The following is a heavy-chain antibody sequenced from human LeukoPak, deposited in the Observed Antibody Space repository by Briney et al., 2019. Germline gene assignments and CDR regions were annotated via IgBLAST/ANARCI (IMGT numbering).Heavy chain of an antibody. Sequence: SETLSLTCTVSGGSMSNYWWNWVRQPPGKGLEWIGYIYYDGSTHYNPSLNSRVTISIDTSKNQFSLKLNSVTAADTAVYYCARRLCSSLTCNIGPSGNWLDPWGQGTLVTVSS. CDR2: IYYDGST. CDR1: GGSMSNYW. CDR3: ARRLCSSLTCNIGPSGNWLDP. V-gene: IGHV4-59*08. J-gene: IGHJ5*02. D-gene: IGHD2-2*02.